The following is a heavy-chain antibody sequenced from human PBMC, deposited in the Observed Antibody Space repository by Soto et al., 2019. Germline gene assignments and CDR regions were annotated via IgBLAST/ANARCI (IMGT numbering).Heavy chain of an antibody. Sequence: EVHLVESGGGLVQPGGSLRLSCAASGFTLGTYWMNWVRQTPGKGLEWVANIKEDGSVKHYVDSVKDRFTISRDNAKNSLHLQMNSLRPDDTAVYYCAGGTGWFIDDWGQGTLVTVSS. CDR3: AGGTGWFIDD. V-gene: IGHV3-7*02. CDR1: GFTLGTYW. CDR2: IKEDGSVK. D-gene: IGHD6-19*01. J-gene: IGHJ4*02.